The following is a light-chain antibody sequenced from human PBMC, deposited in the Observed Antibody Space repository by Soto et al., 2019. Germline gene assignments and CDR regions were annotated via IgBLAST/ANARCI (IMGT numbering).Light chain of an antibody. CDR3: QQYTNWPPNT. J-gene: IGKJ5*01. V-gene: IGKV3-15*01. CDR1: QRVYSN. Sequence: EIVLTQSPATLSVSPWESATLSCRASQRVYSNLAWYQQRPGQAPRLLIYGASTRATGVPARFSGRGSGTEFTLTISSLQSEDFAVYYCQQYTNWPPNTFGQGTRLEI. CDR2: GAS.